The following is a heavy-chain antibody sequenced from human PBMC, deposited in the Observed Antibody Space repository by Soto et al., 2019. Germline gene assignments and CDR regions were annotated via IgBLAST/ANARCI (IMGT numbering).Heavy chain of an antibody. CDR1: GFTVSSNY. V-gene: IGHV3-53*01. Sequence: GGSLRLSCAASGFTVSSNYMSWVRQAPGKGLEWVLVIYRGGNTYCVDSVKGRFTISRDSSKNTLYLQMNSLRAEDTAVYYCGTGADDTGYVYDYWGQGTLVTVSS. D-gene: IGHD3-9*01. J-gene: IGHJ4*02. CDR3: GTGADDTGYVYDY. CDR2: IYRGGNT.